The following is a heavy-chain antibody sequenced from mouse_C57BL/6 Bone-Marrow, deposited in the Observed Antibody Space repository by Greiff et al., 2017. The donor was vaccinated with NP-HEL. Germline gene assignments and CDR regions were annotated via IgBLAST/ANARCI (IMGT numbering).Heavy chain of an antibody. V-gene: IGHV1-55*01. J-gene: IGHJ4*01. Sequence: QVQLQQPGAELVKPGASVKMSCKASGYTFTSYWITWVKQRPGQGLEWIGDIYPGSGSTNYNEKFKSKATLTVDTSSSTAYMQLSSLTSEDSAVYYCARRGEYGNYSYAMDYWGQGTSVTVSS. CDR2: IYPGSGST. CDR1: GYTFTSYW. D-gene: IGHD2-1*01. CDR3: ARRGEYGNYSYAMDY.